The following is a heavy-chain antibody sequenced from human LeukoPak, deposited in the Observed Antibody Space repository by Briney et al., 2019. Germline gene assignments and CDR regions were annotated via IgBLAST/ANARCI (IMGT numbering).Heavy chain of an antibody. CDR3: ARTRLWFGELFKFDP. CDR2: INAGNGNT. D-gene: IGHD3-10*01. CDR1: GYTFTSYA. Sequence: GASVKVPCKASGYTFTSYAMHWVRQAPGQRLEWMGWINAGNGNTKYSQKFQGRVTITRDTSASTAYMELSSLRSEDTAVYYCARTRLWFGELFKFDPWGQGTLVTVSS. J-gene: IGHJ5*02. V-gene: IGHV1-3*01.